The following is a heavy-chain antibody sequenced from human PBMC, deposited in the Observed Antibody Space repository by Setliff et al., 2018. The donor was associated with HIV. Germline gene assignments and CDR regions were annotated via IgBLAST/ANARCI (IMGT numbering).Heavy chain of an antibody. CDR2: INTHSGYT. D-gene: IGHD3-10*01. V-gene: IGHV1-18*01. Sequence: ASVKVSCKASGYTFNNYGISWVRQAPGQGLEWMGWINTHSGYTNYAQNVQGRVTVTMDTPTSTAYMELRSLKSDDTAVYYCARDSLIWFGELSFDYWGQGTLVTVSS. J-gene: IGHJ4*02. CDR1: GYTFNNYG. CDR3: ARDSLIWFGELSFDY.